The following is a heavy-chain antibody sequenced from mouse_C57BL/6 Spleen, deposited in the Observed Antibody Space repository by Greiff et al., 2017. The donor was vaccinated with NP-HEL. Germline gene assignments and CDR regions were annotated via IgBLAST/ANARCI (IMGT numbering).Heavy chain of an antibody. D-gene: IGHD1-1*01. V-gene: IGHV1-47*01. CDR2: FHPYNDDT. J-gene: IGHJ1*03. Sequence: QVQLQQSGAELVKPGASVKMSCKASGYTFTTYPIEWVKQNPGKSLEWIGNFHPYNDDTKYNEKFKGKATLTVEKSSSTVYLELSRLTSDDSAVYYCARGHYYGSSLGNWYFDVWGTGTTVTVSS. CDR1: GYTFTTYP. CDR3: ARGHYYGSSLGNWYFDV.